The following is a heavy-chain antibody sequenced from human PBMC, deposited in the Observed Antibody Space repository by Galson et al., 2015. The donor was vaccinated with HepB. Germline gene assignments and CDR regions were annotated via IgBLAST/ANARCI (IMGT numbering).Heavy chain of an antibody. CDR2: IKQDGSEK. V-gene: IGHV3-7*03. CDR1: GFTFSSYW. CDR3: AREPFIVVVVAALNWYFDL. J-gene: IGHJ2*01. Sequence: SLRLSCAASGFTFSSYWMSWVRQAPGKGLEWVANIKQDGSEKYYVDSVKGRFTISRDNAKNSLYLQMNSLRAEDTAVYYCAREPFIVVVVAALNWYFDLWGRGTLVTVSS. D-gene: IGHD2-15*01.